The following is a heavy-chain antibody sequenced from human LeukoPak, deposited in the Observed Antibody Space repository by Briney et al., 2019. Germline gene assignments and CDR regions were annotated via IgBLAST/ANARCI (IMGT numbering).Heavy chain of an antibody. J-gene: IGHJ4*02. D-gene: IGHD6-25*01. CDR3: ARLGPDPGYSSG. V-gene: IGHV4-39*01. CDR1: GGSISSSSYY. Sequence: SETLSLTCTVSGGSISSSSYYWGWIRQPPGKGLEWIGRIYYSGSTYYNPSLKSRVTISVDTSKNQFSLKLSSVTAADTAVYYCARLGPDPGYSSGWGQGTLVTVSS. CDR2: IYYSGST.